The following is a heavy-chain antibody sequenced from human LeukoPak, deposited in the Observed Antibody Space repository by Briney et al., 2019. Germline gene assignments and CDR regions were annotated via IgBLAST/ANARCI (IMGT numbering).Heavy chain of an antibody. J-gene: IGHJ2*01. CDR3: ARDYYYDSSGHKSGYFDL. V-gene: IGHV1-8*02. CDR2: MHPNSGNT. CDR1: GGTFSSYA. Sequence: ASVKVSCKASGGTFSSYAINWVRQATGQGLELMGWMHPNSGNTVYAQKLQGRVTMTRNTSISTAYMELSSLRSEDTAVYYCARDYYYDSSGHKSGYFDLWGRGTLVTVSS. D-gene: IGHD3-22*01.